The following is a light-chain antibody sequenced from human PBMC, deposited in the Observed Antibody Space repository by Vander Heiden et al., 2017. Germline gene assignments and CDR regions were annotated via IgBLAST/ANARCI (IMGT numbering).Light chain of an antibody. CDR2: ATS. Sequence: IQMTQAPSYVSASVGDRVTITCRASEDINNWLAWYQQKPGKAPKLLIYATSTLQSGVPSRFSGSGSGTDFTLTISSLQPEDFATYYCQQSNIFPLTFGGGTKVEIK. CDR1: EDINNW. V-gene: IGKV1-12*01. J-gene: IGKJ4*01. CDR3: QQSNIFPLT.